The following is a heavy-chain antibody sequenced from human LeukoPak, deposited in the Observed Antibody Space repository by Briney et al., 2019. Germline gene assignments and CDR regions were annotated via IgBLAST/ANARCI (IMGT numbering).Heavy chain of an antibody. Sequence: SETLSLTCTVSGGSISSYYWSWIRQPAGKGLEWIGRIYTSGSTNYNPSLKSRVTMSVDTSKNQFSLKLSSVTAADTAVYYCARDSYYYGSGAYPFDYWGQGTLVTVSS. V-gene: IGHV4-4*07. D-gene: IGHD3-10*01. CDR2: IYTSGST. J-gene: IGHJ4*02. CDR1: GGSISSYY. CDR3: ARDSYYYGSGAYPFDY.